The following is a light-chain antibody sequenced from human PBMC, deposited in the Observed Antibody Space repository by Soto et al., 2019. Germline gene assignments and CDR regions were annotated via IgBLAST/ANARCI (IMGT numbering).Light chain of an antibody. CDR1: NIGSKS. J-gene: IGLJ7*01. Sequence: SYELTQPPSVSVAPGKTARITCGGNNIGSKSVHWYQQKPGQAPVLVIYYDSDRPSGIPERFSGSNSGNTATLTIGRVEAGDEADYYCQVWDSSSDAVFGGGTQLTVL. V-gene: IGLV3-21*04. CDR3: QVWDSSSDAV. CDR2: YDS.